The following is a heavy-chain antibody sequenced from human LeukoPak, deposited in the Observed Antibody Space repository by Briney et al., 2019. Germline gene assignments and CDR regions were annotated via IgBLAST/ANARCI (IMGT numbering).Heavy chain of an antibody. V-gene: IGHV4-59*01. Sequence: SETLSLTCIVSGGSISRDYWSWIRQPPGKGLEWIGYIYYTGSTNYNPSLKCRVTISVDTSKNQFSLKLSSVTAADTAVYYCARDRPGGSSLDYWGQGTLVTVSS. D-gene: IGHD6-13*01. CDR2: IYYTGST. J-gene: IGHJ4*02. CDR3: ARDRPGGSSLDY. CDR1: GGSISRDY.